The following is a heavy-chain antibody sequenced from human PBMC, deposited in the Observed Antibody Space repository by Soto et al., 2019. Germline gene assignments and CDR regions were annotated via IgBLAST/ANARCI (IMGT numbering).Heavy chain of an antibody. V-gene: IGHV1-18*01. Sequence: ASVKVSCKASGYTFTSYGISWVRQAPGQGLEWMGWIGAYNGNTNYAQKLQGRVTMTTDTSTSTAYMELRSLRSDDTAVYYCARDYLSGNWNYVVWFDPWGQGTLVTVSS. CDR1: GYTFTSYG. D-gene: IGHD1-7*01. CDR3: ARDYLSGNWNYVVWFDP. CDR2: IGAYNGNT. J-gene: IGHJ5*02.